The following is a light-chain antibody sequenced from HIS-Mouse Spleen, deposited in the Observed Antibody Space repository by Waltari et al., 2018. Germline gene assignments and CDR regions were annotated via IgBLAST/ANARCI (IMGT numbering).Light chain of an antibody. J-gene: IGLJ3*02. CDR3: CSYAGSYTFHWV. CDR2: DVS. CDR1: SSDAGGYNY. V-gene: IGLV2-11*01. Sequence: QSALTQPRSVSGSPGQSVTISCTGTSSDAGGYNYVSWYQQHPGKAPKLMIYDVSKRPSGVPDRFSGSKSGNTASLTISGLQAEDEADYYCCSYAGSYTFHWVFGGGTKLTVL.